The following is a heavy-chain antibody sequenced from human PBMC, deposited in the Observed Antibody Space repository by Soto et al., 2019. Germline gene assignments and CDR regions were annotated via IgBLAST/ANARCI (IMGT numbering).Heavy chain of an antibody. CDR1: GFTFSRYS. CDR2: ISSGGNTK. J-gene: IGHJ4*02. Sequence: EVQLVECGGGLVKPGGSLRLSCVASGFTFSRYSINWFRQAPGKGLEWVSSISSGGNTKSYANSVKGRFTISRDNAKNSLYLEMNSLRPEDTAVYYCARVAYWGQGTLVTVSS. V-gene: IGHV3-21*06. CDR3: ARVAY.